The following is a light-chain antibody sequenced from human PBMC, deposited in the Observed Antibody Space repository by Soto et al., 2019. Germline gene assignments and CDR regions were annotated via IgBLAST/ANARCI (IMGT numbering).Light chain of an antibody. J-gene: IGKJ2*01. V-gene: IGKV3-20*01. CDR2: GAS. CDR3: KQYGGSPPYT. CDR1: QSVSTNY. Sequence: EIVLTQSPGTLSLSPGERATLSCRASQSVSTNYLAWYQHKPGQPPRVLIYGASNRATGIPDRFSGSGSGTDFTLSISRLEPEYFAVDYCKQYGGSPPYTLGQGTKLQIK.